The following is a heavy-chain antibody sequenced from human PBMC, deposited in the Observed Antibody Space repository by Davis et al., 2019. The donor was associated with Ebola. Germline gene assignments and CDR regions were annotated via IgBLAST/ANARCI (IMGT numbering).Heavy chain of an antibody. J-gene: IGHJ6*02. CDR2: IYHSGST. D-gene: IGHD6-13*01. CDR3: ARVYIAAAGTFLFVRREENYYGMDV. V-gene: IGHV4-38-2*02. CDR1: GYSISSGYY. Sequence: SETLSLTCTVSGYSISSGYYWGWIRQPPGKGLEWIGSIYHSGSTYYNPSLKSRVTISVDTSKNQFSLKLSSVTAADTAVYYCARVYIAAAGTFLFVRREENYYGMDVWGQGTTVTVSS.